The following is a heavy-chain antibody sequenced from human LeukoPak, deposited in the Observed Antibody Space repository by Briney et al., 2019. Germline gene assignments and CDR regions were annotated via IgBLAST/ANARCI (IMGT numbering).Heavy chain of an antibody. CDR1: GGSISSYY. Sequence: SETLSLTCTVSGGSISSYYWSWIRQPPGKGLEWIGSIYFSGGTYYNASLKSRVTISVDTSKNQFSLKLSSVTAADTAVYYCARQTGSGLFSLPGGQGTLVTVSS. CDR2: IYFSGGT. CDR3: ARQTGSGLFSLP. V-gene: IGHV4-59*05. D-gene: IGHD3-10*01. J-gene: IGHJ4*02.